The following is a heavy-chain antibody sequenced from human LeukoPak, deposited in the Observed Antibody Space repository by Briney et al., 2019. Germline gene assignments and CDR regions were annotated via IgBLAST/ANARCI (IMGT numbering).Heavy chain of an antibody. CDR1: GGSFSGYY. D-gene: IGHD4-17*01. V-gene: IGHV4-34*01. Sequence: PSETLSLTCAVYGGSFSGYYWSWIRQPPGKGPEWIGSIYRSGSTFYNPTLKSRVTISPDTSKNQFSLKLSSVTAADTAVYFCARGTYGYYMDVWGKGTTVTVSS. CDR3: ARGTYGYYMDV. CDR2: IYRSGST. J-gene: IGHJ6*03.